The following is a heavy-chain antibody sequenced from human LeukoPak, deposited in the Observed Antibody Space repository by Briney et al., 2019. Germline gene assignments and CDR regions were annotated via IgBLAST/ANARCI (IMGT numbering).Heavy chain of an antibody. D-gene: IGHD2-15*01. CDR1: GFSFSSSC. CDR3: AKVRLGYCSGGSCSRGGTPMDV. J-gene: IGHJ6*03. Sequence: GGSLSLSCAASGFSFSSSCIHCGRRPPGRRRVWVLRIIVDGSTTTYAASVKSQFTISRDNSKNTLYLQLNSLRAEDTAVYYCAKVRLGYCSGGSCSRGGTPMDVWGKGTTVTISS. V-gene: IGHV3-74*01. CDR2: IIVDGSTT.